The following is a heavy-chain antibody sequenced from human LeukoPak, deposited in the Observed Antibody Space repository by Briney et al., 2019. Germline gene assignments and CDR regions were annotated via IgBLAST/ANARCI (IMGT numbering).Heavy chain of an antibody. CDR1: GFTVSSNY. D-gene: IGHD3-9*01. CDR3: AKGSQYNILTGFIVGAMDDFDH. J-gene: IGHJ4*02. V-gene: IGHV3-53*05. Sequence: GSLRLSCAASGFTVSSNYVSWVRQAPGKGLEWVSVIYAGGSTYYADSVKGRFIISRDNSKNTLYLQMNSLRAEDTAVYYCAKGSQYNILTGFIVGAMDDFDHWGQGTLVTVSS. CDR2: IYAGGST.